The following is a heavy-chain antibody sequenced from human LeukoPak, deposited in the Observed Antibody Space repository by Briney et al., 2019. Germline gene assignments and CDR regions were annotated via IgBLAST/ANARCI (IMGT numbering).Heavy chain of an antibody. D-gene: IGHD6-19*01. CDR2: ISDGGGST. Sequence: PGGSLRLSCAASGFAFSSQAMGWVRQAPGKGLEWVSAISDGGGSTYYADSVKGRFTISRDNSKNTLFLQMNSLRAEATAVYYCAKDARRTSGWYFFDYWGQGTLVTVSS. CDR3: AKDARRTSGWYFFDY. CDR1: GFAFSSQA. V-gene: IGHV3-23*01. J-gene: IGHJ4*02.